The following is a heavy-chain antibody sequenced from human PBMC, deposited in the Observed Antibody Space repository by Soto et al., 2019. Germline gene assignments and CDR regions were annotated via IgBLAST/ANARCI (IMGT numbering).Heavy chain of an antibody. J-gene: IGHJ6*02. CDR2: INAGNGNT. Sequence: GASVKVSCKASGYTFTSYAMHWVRQAPGQRLEWMGWINAGNGNTKYSQKFQGRVTITRDTSASTAYMELSSLRSEDTAVYYCARVPGIVVVVAAKNYYYGMDVWGQGTTVTV. V-gene: IGHV1-3*01. CDR3: ARVPGIVVVVAAKNYYYGMDV. D-gene: IGHD2-15*01. CDR1: GYTFTSYA.